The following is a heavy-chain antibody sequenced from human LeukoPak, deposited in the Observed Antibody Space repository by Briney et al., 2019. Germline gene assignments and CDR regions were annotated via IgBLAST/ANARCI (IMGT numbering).Heavy chain of an antibody. D-gene: IGHD2-15*01. J-gene: IGHJ1*01. V-gene: IGHV3-15*07. Sequence: PGGSLRLSCAVSGLTLSNVWMNWVRQAPGKGLEWVGRIRSQTAGGTTDFAAPVKGRFSISRDDSKNSLYLQMNSLTSEDTAVYYCAHGSAQYYEYWGQGTLVTVSP. CDR1: GLTLSNVW. CDR3: AHGSAQYYEY. CDR2: IRSQTAGGTT.